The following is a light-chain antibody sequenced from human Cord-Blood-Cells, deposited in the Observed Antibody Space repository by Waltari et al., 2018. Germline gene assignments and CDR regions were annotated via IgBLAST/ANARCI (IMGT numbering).Light chain of an antibody. CDR1: SSDVGSYNL. J-gene: IGLJ3*02. Sequence: QSALTQPASVSGSPGQSITISCTGTSSDVGSYNLVSWYQQHPGKAPKLMIYEGSKRPSGVSNRFSGSKCGNTASLTISGLQAEDEADYYCCSYAGSSTLFGGGTKLTVL. CDR3: CSYAGSSTL. V-gene: IGLV2-23*01. CDR2: EGS.